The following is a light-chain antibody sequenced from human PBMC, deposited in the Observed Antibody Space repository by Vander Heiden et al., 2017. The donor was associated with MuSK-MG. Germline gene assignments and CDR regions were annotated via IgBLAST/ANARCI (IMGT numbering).Light chain of an antibody. CDR3: QQDDNLPIT. CDR2: DAS. Sequence: DIQMTQSPSSLSASVGDRVTITCQASQDISNYLNWYQQKPGKAPKHLIYDASNLETGVPSRFSRSGSGTDFTFTISSLQPEDIATYYCQQDDNLPITFGQGTRLXIK. CDR1: QDISNY. J-gene: IGKJ5*01. V-gene: IGKV1-33*01.